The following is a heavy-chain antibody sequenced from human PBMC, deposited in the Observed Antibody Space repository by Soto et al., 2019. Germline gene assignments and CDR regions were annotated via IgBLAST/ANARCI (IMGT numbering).Heavy chain of an antibody. CDR1: GTSVSSNIAA. D-gene: IGHD6-19*01. J-gene: IGHJ4*02. CDR3: ARDRIIEVPGYFDY. V-gene: IGHV6-1*01. CDR2: TYYRSKWYN. Sequence: PSQTLSVTGAISGTSVSSNIAAWNCIRQSPSRGLEWLGRTYYRSKWYNDYAVSVKSRITINPDTSKNQFSLQLNSVTPEDTAVYYRARDRIIEVPGYFDYWGQGTMVTVSS.